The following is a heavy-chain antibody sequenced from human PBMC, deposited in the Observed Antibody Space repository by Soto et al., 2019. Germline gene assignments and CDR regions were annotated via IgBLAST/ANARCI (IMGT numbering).Heavy chain of an antibody. CDR2: IYSGGST. CDR1: GFTVSSNY. D-gene: IGHD3-22*01. V-gene: IGHV3-66*04. CDR3: ARPTYYYDSSGPPAY. Sequence: GGSLRLSCAASGFTVSSNYMSWVRQAPGKGLEWVSVIYSGGSTYYADSVKGRFTISRDNSKNTLYLQMNSLRAEDTAVYYSARPTYYYDSSGPPAYWGQGTLVSVSS. J-gene: IGHJ4*02.